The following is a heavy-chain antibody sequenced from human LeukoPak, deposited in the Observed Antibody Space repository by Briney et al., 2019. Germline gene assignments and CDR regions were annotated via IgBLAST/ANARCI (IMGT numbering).Heavy chain of an antibody. J-gene: IGHJ4*02. CDR3: TRTRWTSGYYFDY. CDR2: ISGSGGSP. Sequence: GGSLRLSCAASGFTFKNYAMGWFRQAPGKGLDWVSAISGSGGSPYYTDSVKGRFTISRDNSKNTLFLQMNSLRVEDTAVYYCTRTRWTSGYYFDYWGQGTLVTVSS. V-gene: IGHV3-23*01. D-gene: IGHD3-22*01. CDR1: GFTFKNYA.